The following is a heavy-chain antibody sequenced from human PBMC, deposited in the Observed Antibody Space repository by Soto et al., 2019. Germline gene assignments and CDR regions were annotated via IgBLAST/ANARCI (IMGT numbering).Heavy chain of an antibody. CDR2: FCNSGST. J-gene: IGHJ4*02. D-gene: IGHD6-25*01. CDR1: GGSISIYC. V-gene: IGHV4-59*08. Sequence: SETLSLTCSVSGGSISIYCWNWSRQPPGKGLEWIGYFCNSGSTNYNPSLNSRATISIDTSKNQFSLELSSVTAADTAVYYCARSMGAAGRWGQGTLVTVSS. CDR3: ARSMGAAGR.